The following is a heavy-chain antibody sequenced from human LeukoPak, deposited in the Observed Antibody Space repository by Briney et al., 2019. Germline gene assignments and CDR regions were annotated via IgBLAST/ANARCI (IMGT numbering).Heavy chain of an antibody. CDR1: GYTFTGYY. CDR2: INPNSGGT. V-gene: IGHV1-2*06. D-gene: IGHD3-3*01. CDR3: AREKSITIFGVVINYGMDV. J-gene: IGHJ6*02. Sequence: ASVKVSCKASGYTFTGYYMHWVRQAPGQGLEWMGRINPNSGGTNYAQKFQGRVTMTRDTSISTAYMELSRLRSDDTAVYYCAREKSITIFGVVINYGMDVWGQGTTVTVSS.